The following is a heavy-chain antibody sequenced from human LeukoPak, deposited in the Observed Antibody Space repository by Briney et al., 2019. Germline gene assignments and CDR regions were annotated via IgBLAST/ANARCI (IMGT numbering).Heavy chain of an antibody. CDR2: ISGSGGST. J-gene: IGHJ4*02. Sequence: PGGSLRLSCAASGFTFSSYAMSWVRQAPGKGLEWVSAISGSGGSTYYADSVKGRFTISRDNSKNTLYLQMNSLRAEDTAVYYRAKAYDYVWGSYRPTLHFDYWGQGTLVTVSS. V-gene: IGHV3-23*01. CDR1: GFTFSSYA. CDR3: AKAYDYVWGSYRPTLHFDY. D-gene: IGHD3-16*02.